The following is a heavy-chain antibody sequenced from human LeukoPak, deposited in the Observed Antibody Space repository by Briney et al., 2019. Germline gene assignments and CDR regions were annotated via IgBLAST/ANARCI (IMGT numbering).Heavy chain of an antibody. CDR1: GGSISSYY. D-gene: IGHD6-6*01. J-gene: IGHJ3*02. V-gene: IGHV4-4*07. CDR2: IYTSGST. Sequence: SETLSLTCTVSGGSISSYYWSWIRQPAGKGLEWIGRIYTSGSTNYNPSLKSRVTMSVDTSKNQFSLKLTSVTAADTAVYYCARVTYSSSSMSLNAFDIWGQGTMVTVSS. CDR3: ARVTYSSSSMSLNAFDI.